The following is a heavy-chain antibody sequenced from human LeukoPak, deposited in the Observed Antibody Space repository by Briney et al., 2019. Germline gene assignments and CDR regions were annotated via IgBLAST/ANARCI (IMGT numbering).Heavy chain of an antibody. CDR1: GFTFGDYS. V-gene: IGHV3-48*01. Sequence: GGSLRLSCAASGFTFGDYSMIWVRQAPGQGLEWISYIGIDSGNTNYADSVKGRFTISGDKAKNSLYLQMNSLRVEDTAVYYCARDYKYAFDNWGQGTLVTVSS. CDR3: ARDYKYAFDN. D-gene: IGHD5-24*01. CDR2: IGIDSGNT. J-gene: IGHJ4*02.